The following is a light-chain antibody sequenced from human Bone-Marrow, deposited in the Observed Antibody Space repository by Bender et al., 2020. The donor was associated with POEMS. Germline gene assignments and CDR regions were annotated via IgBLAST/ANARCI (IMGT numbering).Light chain of an antibody. CDR1: SSNIGSNT. V-gene: IGLV1-44*01. J-gene: IGLJ1*01. CDR3: CSYAGSYS. Sequence: QSVLTQPPSASGTPGQRVTISCSGSSSNIGSNTVNWYQQLPGTAPKLLIYSNNQRPSGVPDRFSGSKSGTSASLAISGLQAEDEADYYCCSYAGSYSLGTGTKVTVL. CDR2: SNN.